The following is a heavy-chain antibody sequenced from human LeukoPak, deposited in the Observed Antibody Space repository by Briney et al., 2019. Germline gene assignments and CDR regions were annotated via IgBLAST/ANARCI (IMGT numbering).Heavy chain of an antibody. V-gene: IGHV4-61*01. D-gene: IGHD6-19*01. CDR1: GGSVSSGSSY. Sequence: KPSETLSLTCTVSGGSVSSGSSYWSWIRQPPGKGLEWIGYIYYSGSTNYNASLKSRVTISVDTSKNQFSLKLTSVTAADTAVYYCAREGSKVVAGHFDYWGQGTLVTVSS. CDR3: AREGSKVVAGHFDY. J-gene: IGHJ4*02. CDR2: IYYSGST.